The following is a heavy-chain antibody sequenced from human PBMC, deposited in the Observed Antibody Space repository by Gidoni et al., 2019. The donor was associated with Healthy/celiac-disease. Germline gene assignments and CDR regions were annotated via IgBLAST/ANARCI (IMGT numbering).Heavy chain of an antibody. CDR3: ARDLVGATVVYYYYYMDV. D-gene: IGHD1-26*01. J-gene: IGHJ6*03. CDR1: GGSISSYY. Sequence: QAQLQESGPGLVKPSETLSLTCTVSGGSISSYYWSWIRQPAGKGLEWIGRIYTSGSTNYNPSLKSRVTMSVDTSKNQFSLKLSSVTAADTAVYYCARDLVGATVVYYYYYMDVWGKGTTVTVSS. CDR2: IYTSGST. V-gene: IGHV4-4*07.